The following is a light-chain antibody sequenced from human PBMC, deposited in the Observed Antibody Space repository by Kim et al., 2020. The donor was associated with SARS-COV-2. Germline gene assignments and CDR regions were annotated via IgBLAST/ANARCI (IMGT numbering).Light chain of an antibody. CDR1: QDISNY. V-gene: IGKV1-33*01. J-gene: IGKJ3*01. CDR2: DAS. Sequence: DIQLTQSPSSLSASVGDRVTITCQASQDISNYLNWYQQKPGKAPTLLIYDASNLETGVPSRFSGSGSGTDFTFTISSLQPEDIATYYCKQYDNLPFTFGPGTKVDIK. CDR3: KQYDNLPFT.